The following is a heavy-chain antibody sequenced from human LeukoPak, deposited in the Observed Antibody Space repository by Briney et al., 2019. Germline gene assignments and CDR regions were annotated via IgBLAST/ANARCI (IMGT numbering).Heavy chain of an antibody. CDR1: GYSISSGYY. V-gene: IGHV4-38-2*02. Sequence: SETLSLTCTVSGYSISSGYYWGWIRQPPGKGLEWIGEINHSGSTNYNPSLKSRVTISVDTSKNQFSLKLSSVTAADTAVYYCARTSYGSGSFRYFQHWGQGTLVTVSS. D-gene: IGHD3-10*01. CDR2: INHSGST. J-gene: IGHJ1*01. CDR3: ARTSYGSGSFRYFQH.